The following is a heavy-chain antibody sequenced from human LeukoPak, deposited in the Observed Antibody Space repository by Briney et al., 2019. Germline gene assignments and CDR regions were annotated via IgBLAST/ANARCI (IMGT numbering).Heavy chain of an antibody. CDR2: IRYDGSNK. CDR3: AKDWFGIDY. D-gene: IGHD3-16*01. V-gene: IGHV3-30*02. J-gene: IGHJ4*02. CDR1: GFTFSSYG. Sequence: GGSLRLSCAASGFTFSSYGMHRVRQAPGKGLEWVAFIRYDGSNKHYADSVKGRFTISRDNSKNTLYLQMNSLRAEDTAVYYCAKDWFGIDYWGQGTLVTVSS.